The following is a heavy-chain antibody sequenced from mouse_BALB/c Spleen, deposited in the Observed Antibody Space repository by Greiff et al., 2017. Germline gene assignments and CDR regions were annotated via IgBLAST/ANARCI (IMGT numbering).Heavy chain of an antibody. Sequence: EVQLVESGPGLVKPSQSLSLTCTVTGYSITSDYAWNWIRQFPGNKLEWMGYISYSGSTSYNPSLKSRISITRDTSKNQFFLQLNSVTTEDTATYYCARTYDGYYVGYWGQGTTLTVSS. CDR3: ARTYDGYYVGY. J-gene: IGHJ2*01. V-gene: IGHV3-2*02. CDR2: ISYSGST. CDR1: GYSITSDYA. D-gene: IGHD2-3*01.